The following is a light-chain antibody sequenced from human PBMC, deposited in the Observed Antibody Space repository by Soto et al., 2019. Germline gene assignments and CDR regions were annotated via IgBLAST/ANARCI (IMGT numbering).Light chain of an antibody. Sequence: DIQMTQSPSSLSASVGNSVTVTCRASQIVDTSLNWYQQKPGIAPQVLIYAASSLQRGVPSRPSSSGSAIHFTLTIHNLQPEDFATYYYQQTHSLPPTFDQGTKVNIK. CDR2: AAS. CDR1: QIVDTS. V-gene: IGKV1-39*01. CDR3: QQTHSLPPT. J-gene: IGKJ2*01.